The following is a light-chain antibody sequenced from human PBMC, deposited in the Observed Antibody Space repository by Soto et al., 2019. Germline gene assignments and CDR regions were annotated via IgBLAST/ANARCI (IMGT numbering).Light chain of an antibody. CDR1: QSFRGL. CDR2: EAY. Sequence: VLTQSPLTLPLSPGERATSSCWARQSFRGLLAWYQQKPGQAPRLLIYEAYNRATGIPPRFSGSGSGTDFTLTISSLEPEDSAVYYCQQRHMWPITFGQGTRWRL. J-gene: IGKJ5*01. CDR3: QQRHMWPIT. V-gene: IGKV3-11*01.